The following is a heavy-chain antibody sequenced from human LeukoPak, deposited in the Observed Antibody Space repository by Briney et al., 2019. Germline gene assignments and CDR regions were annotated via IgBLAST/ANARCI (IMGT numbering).Heavy chain of an antibody. CDR1: GYTFTGYY. CDR3: ARDLASPDIVAVPASNWFDP. J-gene: IGHJ5*02. V-gene: IGHV1-69*05. Sequence: SVKVSCKASGYTFTGYYMHWVRQAPGQGLEWMGRIIPIFGTANYAQKFQGRVTITTDESTSTAYMELSSLRSEDTAVYYCARDLASPDIVAVPASNWFDPWGQGTLVTVSS. CDR2: IIPIFGTA. D-gene: IGHD2-2*01.